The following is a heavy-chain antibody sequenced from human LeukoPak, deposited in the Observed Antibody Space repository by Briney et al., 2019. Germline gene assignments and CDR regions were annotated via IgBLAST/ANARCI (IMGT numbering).Heavy chain of an antibody. J-gene: IGHJ4*02. CDR3: ARDRGYSSSFLDY. Sequence: SETLSLTCTVSGGSISSYYWSWIRQPPGQGLEWIGYIYYSGSTNYNPSLKSRVTISVDTSKNQFSLKLSSVTAADTAVYYCARDRGYSSSFLDYWGQGTLVTVSS. D-gene: IGHD6-13*01. V-gene: IGHV4-59*01. CDR1: GGSISSYY. CDR2: IYYSGST.